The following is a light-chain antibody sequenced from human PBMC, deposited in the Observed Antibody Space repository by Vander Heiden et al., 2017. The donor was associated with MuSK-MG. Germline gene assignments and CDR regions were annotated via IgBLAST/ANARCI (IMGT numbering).Light chain of an antibody. CDR3: QQSHDGPIT. CDR1: QNVNRL. Sequence: DIQVTQSPSSLSASVGDTVTITCRASQNVNRLLNWYQQKPGRAPKLLIYASSNLQSGVPSRFSGSGSGTDSTLTILSLQPEDFATYYCQQSHDGPITFGQGTRLDMK. J-gene: IGKJ5*01. CDR2: ASS. V-gene: IGKV1-39*01.